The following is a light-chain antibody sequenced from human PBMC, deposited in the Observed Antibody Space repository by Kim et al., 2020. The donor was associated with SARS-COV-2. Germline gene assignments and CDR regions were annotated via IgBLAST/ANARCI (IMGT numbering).Light chain of an antibody. J-gene: IGLJ2*01. Sequence: GQYLTISCTGYSGDVCGYNYVSWYQQHPGKAPKLMIYDVSKRPSGVPDRFSGSKSGNPASLTISGLQAEDEADYYCCSYAGSYGVVFGGGTQLTVL. V-gene: IGLV2-11*01. CDR2: DVS. CDR1: SGDVCGYNY. CDR3: CSYAGSYGVV.